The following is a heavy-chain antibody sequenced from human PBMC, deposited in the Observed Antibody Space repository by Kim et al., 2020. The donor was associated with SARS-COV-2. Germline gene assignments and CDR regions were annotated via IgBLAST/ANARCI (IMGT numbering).Heavy chain of an antibody. CDR1: GVSIRQNW. D-gene: IGHD6-25*01. V-gene: IGHV4-4*02. Sequence: SETLSLTCAVSGVSIRQNWWSWVRQSPGKGLEWIGDIYHSGTTNYNPSLQSRVTTSVDTSKNHFSQKLISMTLADAATYYCARGESSGLTAVDWFDACG. CDR3: ARGESSGLTAVDWFDA. CDR2: IYHSGTT. J-gene: IGHJ5*01.